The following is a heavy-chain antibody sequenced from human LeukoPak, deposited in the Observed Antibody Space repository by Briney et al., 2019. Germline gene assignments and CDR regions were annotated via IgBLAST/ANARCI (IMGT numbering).Heavy chain of an antibody. CDR1: QFTFNGSW. J-gene: IGHJ4*02. Sequence: GGSLRLSCADSQFTFNGSWMNWVRQAPGKGLEWVANMDPIGSQKRYVDSVRGRFTIPKDNPGASLYLDMHSLRAEDTAIYYCAIWTSGNYWGQGTLVTVSS. V-gene: IGHV3-7*01. CDR2: MDPIGSQK. D-gene: IGHD1-1*01. CDR3: AIWTSGNY.